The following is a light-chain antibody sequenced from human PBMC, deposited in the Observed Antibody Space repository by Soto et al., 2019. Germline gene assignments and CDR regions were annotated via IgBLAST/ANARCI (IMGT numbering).Light chain of an antibody. Sequence: DIQLTQSPFFLSASVGDRVTISCRASQAIYSYLAWYQQKPGKAPKLLIFGASKLQSGVPSRFSGSGSGTEFTLTISSLQPEDFATYYCQQLNSHPRTFGQGTKVDSK. CDR1: QAIYSY. CDR2: GAS. CDR3: QQLNSHPRT. V-gene: IGKV1-9*01. J-gene: IGKJ2*01.